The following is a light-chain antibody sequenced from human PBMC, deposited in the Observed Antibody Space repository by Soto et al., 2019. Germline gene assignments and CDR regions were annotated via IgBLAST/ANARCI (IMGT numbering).Light chain of an antibody. J-gene: IGKJ1*01. CDR2: GAS. V-gene: IGKV3-15*01. CDR3: QQYDNWPWT. CDR1: QSISDT. Sequence: MSQSASTVSVSPGGRATLSCRASQSISDTLAWYQQKPGQAPRLLIHGASTRAPGFPARFSGSGSGTDFTLTISSLQSEDFAVYYCQQYDNWPWTFGQGTKVDI.